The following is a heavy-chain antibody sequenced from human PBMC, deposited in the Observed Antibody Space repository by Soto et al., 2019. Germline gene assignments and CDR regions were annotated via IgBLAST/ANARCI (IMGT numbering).Heavy chain of an antibody. Sequence: QVKLVQSGAEVKKPGASVKVSCTASGYTFTHYAIHWVRHAPGQRLEWMGFINAGSGNTKYSQTFQGRLTFTKDTPSSTASIDLRRLRSKATAIYYCARGLAADGAWGQGTLVTVSS. CDR3: ARGLAADGA. D-gene: IGHD6-13*01. CDR2: INAGSGNT. V-gene: IGHV1-3*01. J-gene: IGHJ5*02. CDR1: GYTFTHYA.